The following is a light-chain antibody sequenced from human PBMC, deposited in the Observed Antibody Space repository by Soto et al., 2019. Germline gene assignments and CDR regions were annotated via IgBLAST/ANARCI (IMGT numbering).Light chain of an antibody. V-gene: IGKV3-20*01. CDR1: QSVSSSY. J-gene: IGKJ5*01. CDR2: GAS. CDR3: QQYGNSPIT. Sequence: TLLTQAPGTLSLSPGERASLSWRASQSVSSSYLAWYQQKPGQAPRLLIYGASSRATGIPDRFSGSGSGTDFTLTISRLEPEDFAVYYCQQYGNSPITFGQGTRLEIK.